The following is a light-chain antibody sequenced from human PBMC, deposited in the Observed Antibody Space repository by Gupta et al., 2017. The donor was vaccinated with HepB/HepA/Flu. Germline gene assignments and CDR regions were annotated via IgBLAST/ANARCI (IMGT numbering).Light chain of an antibody. V-gene: IGLV1-40*01. Sequence: HSVLTQPPSVSGAPGQWVTISCTGSSSNIGAGYDVHWYQQLPGTAPKFLIYGNTNRPSGVPDRFSGSKSGTSASLAITGLQAEDEADYYCQSYDSSLSGWVFGGGTKLTVL. J-gene: IGLJ3*02. CDR1: SSNIGAGYD. CDR2: GNT. CDR3: QSYDSSLSGWV.